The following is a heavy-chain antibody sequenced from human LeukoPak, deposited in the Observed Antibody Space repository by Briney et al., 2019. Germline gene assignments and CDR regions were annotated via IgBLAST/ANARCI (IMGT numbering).Heavy chain of an antibody. CDR3: ARQVVATYYDFWSGSSAYFDY. D-gene: IGHD3-3*01. V-gene: IGHV4-30-2*01. CDR1: GGSISSGGYS. J-gene: IGHJ4*02. CDR2: IYHSGST. Sequence: SETLSLTCAVSGGSISSGGYSWSWIRQPPGKGLEWIGYIYHSGSTYYNPSLKSRVTISVDTSKNQFSLKLSSVTAADTAVYYCARQVVATYYDFWSGSSAYFDYWGQGTLVTVSS.